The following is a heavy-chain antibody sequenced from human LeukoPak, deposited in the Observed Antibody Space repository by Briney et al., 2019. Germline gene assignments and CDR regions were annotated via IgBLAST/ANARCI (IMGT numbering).Heavy chain of an antibody. CDR2: MHTGGDT. CDR3: ARSYCSGGNCYTSFGAFDI. D-gene: IGHD2-15*01. V-gene: IGHV3-53*01. Sequence: GGSLRLSCAASGFSVSSHYMSWVRQAPGRELEWVAVMHTGGDTYYAESVKGRFTISRDSSKNTVDLQMNSLRAEDTALYHCARSYCSGGNCYTSFGAFDIWGQGTMVTVSS. CDR1: GFSVSSHY. J-gene: IGHJ3*02.